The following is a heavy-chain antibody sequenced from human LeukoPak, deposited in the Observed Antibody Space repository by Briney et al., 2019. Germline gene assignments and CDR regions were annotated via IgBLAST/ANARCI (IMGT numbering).Heavy chain of an antibody. CDR1: VFTFSSYA. D-gene: IGHD3-22*01. J-gene: IGHJ4*02. CDR3: ATGDSSGYFNIY. CDR2: ISGSGGST. V-gene: IGHV3-23*01. Sequence: GASLRLSCAASVFTFSSYAMSWVRQAPGKGLEWVSAISGSGGSTYYADSVKGRFTISRDNSTNTLYLQMNSLRAEDTAVYYCATGDSSGYFNIYWGQGNLVTVSS.